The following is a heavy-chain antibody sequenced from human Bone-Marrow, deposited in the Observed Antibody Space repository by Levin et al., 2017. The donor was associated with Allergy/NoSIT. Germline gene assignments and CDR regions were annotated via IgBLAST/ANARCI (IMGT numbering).Heavy chain of an antibody. D-gene: IGHD3-16*02. V-gene: IGHV3-23*01. CDR1: GFTFRTYA. J-gene: IGHJ4*02. Sequence: LSLPCAASGFTFRTYAMNWVRQAPGKGLEWVSTLSGSGGRTYYADSVKGRFTISRDNSKNTLYLQMNSLRAEDTAIYYCAKDIGRLGELSGFDYWGQGTLVTVSS. CDR3: AKDIGRLGELSGFDY. CDR2: LSGSGGRT.